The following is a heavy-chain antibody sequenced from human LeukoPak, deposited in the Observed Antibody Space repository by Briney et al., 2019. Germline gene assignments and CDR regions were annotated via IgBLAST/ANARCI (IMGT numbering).Heavy chain of an antibody. CDR3: ARDKGRSSGSYLNAYDI. CDR1: GGPLATGGYY. CDR2: IYYSGSI. J-gene: IGHJ3*02. V-gene: IGHV4-61*08. D-gene: IGHD1-26*01. Sequence: SETLSLTCTVSGGPLATGGYYWNWIRQHPGKGLEWIGYIYYSGSINYNSSLKSRVTISLDTSKNQFSLKLSSVTAADTGVYYCARDKGRSSGSYLNAYDIWGLGTMVTVS.